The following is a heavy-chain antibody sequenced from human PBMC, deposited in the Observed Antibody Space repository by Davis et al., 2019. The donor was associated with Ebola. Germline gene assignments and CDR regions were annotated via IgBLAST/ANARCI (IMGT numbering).Heavy chain of an antibody. D-gene: IGHD6-13*01. CDR2: IIPIFGTA. CDR3: ARDGMDSSSL. J-gene: IGHJ4*02. V-gene: IGHV1-69*13. CDR1: GYTFTSYY. Sequence: AASVKVSCKASGYTFTSYYMHWVRQAPGQGLEWMGGIIPIFGTANYAQKFQGRVTITADESTSTAYMELSSLRSEDTAVYYCARDGMDSSSLWGQGTLVTVSS.